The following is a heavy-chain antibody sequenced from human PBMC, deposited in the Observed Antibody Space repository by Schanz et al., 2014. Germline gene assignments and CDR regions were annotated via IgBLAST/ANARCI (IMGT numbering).Heavy chain of an antibody. CDR3: AKDYRTGAIDY. V-gene: IGHV3-33*06. D-gene: IGHD7-27*01. J-gene: IGHJ4*02. CDR2: IWFDGSNK. CDR1: GFTFSRSG. Sequence: QVQLVESGGGLVQPGRSLRLSCAASGFTFSRSGMHWVRQAPGKGLEWVAIIWFDGSNKYYADSGKGRFTISRDNSKNTLFLQINSLRAEDTAVYYCAKDYRTGAIDYWGQGTLVTVSS.